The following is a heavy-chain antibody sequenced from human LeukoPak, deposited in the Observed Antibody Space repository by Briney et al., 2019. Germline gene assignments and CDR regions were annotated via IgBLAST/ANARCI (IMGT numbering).Heavy chain of an antibody. D-gene: IGHD6-19*01. V-gene: IGHV4-61*02. CDR2: LDTSGST. CDR1: RGSISSGSYY. J-gene: IGHJ5*02. Sequence: PSETLSLTCTVSRGSISSGSYYWGWIRQPGGRGPEGIGRLDTSGSTNYNPSLKSRVTISVDRSKNQFSLKLSSVTAADTAVYYCARDGVRSGWYWFDPWGQGTLVTVSS. CDR3: ARDGVRSGWYWFDP.